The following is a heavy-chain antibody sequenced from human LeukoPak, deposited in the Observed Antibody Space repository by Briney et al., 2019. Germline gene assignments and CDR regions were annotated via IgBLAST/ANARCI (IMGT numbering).Heavy chain of an antibody. V-gene: IGHV1-46*01. CDR1: GYTFTSYY. Sequence: GASVTVSFMASGYTFTSYYMHWVRQAPGQGLEWMGIINPSDGSTSYAQKFQGRVTVTRDMSTSTVYMELSSLRSEDTAVYYCAREITPYYFHYWGQGTLVTVSS. CDR3: AREITPYYFHY. J-gene: IGHJ4*02. CDR2: INPSDGST. D-gene: IGHD2-15*01.